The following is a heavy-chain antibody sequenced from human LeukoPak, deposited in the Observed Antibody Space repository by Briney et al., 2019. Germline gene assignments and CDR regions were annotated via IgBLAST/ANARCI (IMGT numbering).Heavy chain of an antibody. CDR3: AKQQGALIQQWYFDY. Sequence: GGSLRLSCAASGFKFRDYAMSWVRQAPGKGLEWVSTVEKTGGRAYYADSVKGRSTVSRDNSKNTLYLQMNSLRAEDTALYYCAKQQGALIQQWYFDYWGQGTLVTVPS. CDR1: GFKFRDYA. D-gene: IGHD5-18*01. CDR2: VEKTGGRA. V-gene: IGHV3-23*01. J-gene: IGHJ4*02.